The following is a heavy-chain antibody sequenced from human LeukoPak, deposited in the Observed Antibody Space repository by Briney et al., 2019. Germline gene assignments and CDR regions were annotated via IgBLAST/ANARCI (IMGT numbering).Heavy chain of an antibody. J-gene: IGHJ6*02. CDR1: GYTFTSYG. V-gene: IGHV1-2*06. Sequence: ASVKVSCKASGYTFTSYGISWVRQAPGQGLEWMGRINPNSGGTNYAQKFQGRVTMTRDTSISTAYMELSRLRSDDTAVYYCARDGALYYYGSGSYAKGMDVWGQGTTVTVSS. D-gene: IGHD3-10*01. CDR2: INPNSGGT. CDR3: ARDGALYYYGSGSYAKGMDV.